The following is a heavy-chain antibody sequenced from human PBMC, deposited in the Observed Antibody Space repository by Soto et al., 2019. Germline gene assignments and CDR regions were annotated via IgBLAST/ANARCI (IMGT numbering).Heavy chain of an antibody. J-gene: IGHJ5*02. V-gene: IGHV3-33*01. CDR1: GFTFSSYG. Sequence: PGGSLRLSCAASGFTFSSYGMHWVRQAPGKGLEWVAVIWYDGSNKYYADSVKGRFTISRDNSKNTLYPQMNSLRAEETAVYYCAGLSRPPWGQGTLVTVSS. CDR2: IWYDGSNK. CDR3: AGLSRPP.